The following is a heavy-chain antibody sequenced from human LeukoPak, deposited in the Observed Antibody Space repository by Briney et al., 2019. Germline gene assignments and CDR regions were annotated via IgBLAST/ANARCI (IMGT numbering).Heavy chain of an antibody. CDR3: ARGSASSKWFDP. Sequence: SETLSLTCTVSGDSISGYYWSWIRQPPGKGLEWIAFIHSSGTTNYNPSLKSRVSISVDTSNNQFSLNVNSVTAADTAVYYCARGSASSKWFDPWGQGTLVTVSS. D-gene: IGHD1-26*01. J-gene: IGHJ5*02. V-gene: IGHV4-59*01. CDR2: IHSSGTT. CDR1: GDSISGYY.